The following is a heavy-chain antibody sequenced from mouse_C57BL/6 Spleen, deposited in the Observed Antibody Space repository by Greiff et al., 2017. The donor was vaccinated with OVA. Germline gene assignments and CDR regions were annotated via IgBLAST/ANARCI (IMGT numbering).Heavy chain of an antibody. V-gene: IGHV1-15*01. CDR2: IDPETGGT. J-gene: IGHJ2*01. Sequence: QVQLQQSGAELVRPGASVTLSCKASGYTFTDYEMHWVKQTPVHGLEWIGAIDPETGGTAYNQKFKGKAILTADKSSSTAYMELRSLTSEDSAVYYCTRGKLGQYYCDYWGQGTTLTVSS. D-gene: IGHD4-1*01. CDR3: TRGKLGQYYCDY. CDR1: GYTFTDYE.